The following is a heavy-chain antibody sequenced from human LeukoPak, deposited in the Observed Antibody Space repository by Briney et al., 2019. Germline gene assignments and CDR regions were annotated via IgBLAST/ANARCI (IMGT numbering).Heavy chain of an antibody. V-gene: IGHV3-33*06. D-gene: IGHD3-10*01. J-gene: IGHJ6*03. CDR2: IWYDGSHK. CDR1: GFTFSSYG. Sequence: GSLRLSCAASGFTFSSYGMYWVRQAPGKGLEWVAVIWYDGSHKYYADSVKGRFTISRDNSKNTLYLQMNSLRAEDTAVYYCAKASGYGSGSYHDDDYYYYYMDVWGKGTTVTVSS. CDR3: AKASGYGSGSYHDDDYYYYYMDV.